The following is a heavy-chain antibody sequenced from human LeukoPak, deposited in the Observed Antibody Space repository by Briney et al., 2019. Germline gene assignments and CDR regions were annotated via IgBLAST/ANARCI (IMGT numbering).Heavy chain of an antibody. CDR2: ISNSDGNT. J-gene: IGHJ4*02. D-gene: IGHD3-9*01. V-gene: IGHV3-23*01. CDR3: ARGPDYDILADYFDY. CDR1: GFTFSSYA. Sequence: GGSLRLSCAASGFTFSSYAMSWVRQAPGKGLEWVSTISNSDGNTYYADSVKGRFTISRDNSKNTLYLQMNSLTAEDTAIYYCARGPDYDILADYFDYWGQGTLVTVSS.